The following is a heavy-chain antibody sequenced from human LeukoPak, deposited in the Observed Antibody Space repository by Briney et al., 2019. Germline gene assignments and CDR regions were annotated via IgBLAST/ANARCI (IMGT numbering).Heavy chain of an antibody. J-gene: IGHJ6*04. Sequence: GGSLRLSCAASGFTFSSYSMNWVRQAPGKGLEWVSSISSSSSYIYYADSVKGRFTISRDNAKNSLYLQMNSLRAEDTAVYYCAAPRGYSGYYGMDVWGKGTTVTVSS. CDR1: GFTFSSYS. CDR3: AAPRGYSGYYGMDV. D-gene: IGHD5-12*01. V-gene: IGHV3-21*01. CDR2: ISSSSSYI.